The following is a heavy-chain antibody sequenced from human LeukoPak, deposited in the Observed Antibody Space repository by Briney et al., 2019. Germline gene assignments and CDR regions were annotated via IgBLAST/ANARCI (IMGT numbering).Heavy chain of an antibody. D-gene: IGHD3/OR15-3a*01. V-gene: IGHV4-39*01. CDR2: IYYSGST. CDR3: ARAPIGGLFDY. Sequence: SETLSLACTVSGGSISSSSYYWGWIRQPPGKGLEWIGSIYYSGSTYYNPSLKSRVTISVDTSKNQFSLKLSSVTAADTAVYYCARAPIGGLFDYWGQGTLVTVSS. CDR1: GGSISSSSYY. J-gene: IGHJ4*02.